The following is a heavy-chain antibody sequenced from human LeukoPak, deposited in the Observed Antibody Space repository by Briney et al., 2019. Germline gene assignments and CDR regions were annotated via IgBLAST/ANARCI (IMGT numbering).Heavy chain of an antibody. CDR1: GGTFSSYA. CDR3: ARDKFNQGAAGPLGGY. V-gene: IGHV1-69*06. J-gene: IGHJ4*02. Sequence: SVKVSCKASGGTFSSYAISWVRQAPGQGLEWMGGIIPIFGTANYAQKFQGRVTITADKSTSTAYMELSSLRSEDTAVYYCARDKFNQGAAGPLGGYWGQGTLVTVSS. D-gene: IGHD6-13*01. CDR2: IIPIFGTA.